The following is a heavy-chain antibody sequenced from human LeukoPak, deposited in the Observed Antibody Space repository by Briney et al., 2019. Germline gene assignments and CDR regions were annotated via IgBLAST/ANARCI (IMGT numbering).Heavy chain of an antibody. D-gene: IGHD4-17*01. J-gene: IGHJ5*02. CDR2: IYYSGST. Sequence: SETLSLTCTVSGGSISSSSYYWGWIRQPPGKGLEWIGRIYYSGSTYYNPSLKSRVTISVDTSKNQFSLKLSSVTAADTAVYYCARHSTRYGDYRAPFDPWGQGTLVTVSS. V-gene: IGHV4-39*01. CDR1: GGSISSSSYY. CDR3: ARHSTRYGDYRAPFDP.